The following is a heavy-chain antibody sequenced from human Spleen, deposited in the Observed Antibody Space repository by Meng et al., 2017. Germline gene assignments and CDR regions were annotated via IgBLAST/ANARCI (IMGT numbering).Heavy chain of an antibody. J-gene: IGHJ4*02. V-gene: IGHV4-61*01. CDR2: IYYSGST. D-gene: IGHD7-27*01. CDR1: GGSVSSGSYY. CDR3: ATVGMGLDS. Sequence: QVQLQASGPGLVRPSETLSLPRTVSGGSVSSGSYYWSWIRQPPGKGLEWIGYIYYSGSTHYNPSLKSRVTISVDTSKNQFSLKLNSVTAADTAVYYCATVGMGLDSWGQGILVTVSS.